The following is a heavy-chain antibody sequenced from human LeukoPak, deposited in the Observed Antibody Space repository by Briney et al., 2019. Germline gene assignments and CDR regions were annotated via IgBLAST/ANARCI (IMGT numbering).Heavy chain of an antibody. CDR1: GGSISSSSYY. Sequence: SETLSLTCTVSGGSISSSSYYWGWIRQPPGKGLEWIGSIYYSGSTYYNPSLKSRVTISVDTSKNQFSLKLSSVTAADTAVYYCASTPYSSSWFKWVGRFNYYYYGMDVWGQGTTVTVSS. CDR3: ASTPYSSSWFKWVGRFNYYYYGMDV. V-gene: IGHV4-39*01. J-gene: IGHJ6*02. D-gene: IGHD6-13*01. CDR2: IYYSGST.